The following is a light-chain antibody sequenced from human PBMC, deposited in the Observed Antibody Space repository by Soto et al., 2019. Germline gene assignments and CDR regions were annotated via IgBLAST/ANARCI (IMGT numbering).Light chain of an antibody. CDR2: ATS. V-gene: IGKV3-20*01. Sequence: ESVFTLSPGTLSLSPGDRVTLSCRTSQSVSSDYLAWYQQKPGQAPRLVIYATSSRATGIPDRFSGSGSGTDFTLTISRLEPEDFAMYYCQHYGDYSSPRYSFRQGTRLEI. J-gene: IGKJ2*03. CDR1: QSVSSDY. CDR3: QHYGDYSSPRYS.